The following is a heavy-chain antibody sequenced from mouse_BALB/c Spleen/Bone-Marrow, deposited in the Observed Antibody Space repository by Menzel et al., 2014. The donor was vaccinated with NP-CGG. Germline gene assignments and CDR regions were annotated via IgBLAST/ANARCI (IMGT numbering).Heavy chain of an antibody. Sequence: DVMLVESGGGLVQPGGSLKLSCAASGFTFSSYGMSWVRQTPDKRLELVATINSNGGSTYYPDSVKGRFTISRDNAKNTLYLQMSSLKSEDTAMYYCARVWYFGYWGQGTSLTVSS. J-gene: IGHJ2*03. V-gene: IGHV5-6-3*01. CDR2: INSNGGST. CDR1: GFTFSSYG. CDR3: ARVWYFGY.